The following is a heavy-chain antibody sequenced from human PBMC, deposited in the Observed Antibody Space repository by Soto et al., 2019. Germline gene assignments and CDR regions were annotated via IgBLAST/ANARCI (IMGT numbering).Heavy chain of an antibody. Sequence: PSETLSLTCTVSGGSISSGGYYWSWVRQHPGKGLEWIGYIYYSGSTYYNPSLKSRVTISVDTSKSQFSLKLSSVTAADTAVYYCARDNGAAGKFDYWGQGTLVTVSS. CDR2: IYYSGST. J-gene: IGHJ4*02. D-gene: IGHD6-13*01. CDR1: GGSISSGGYY. V-gene: IGHV4-31*03. CDR3: ARDNGAAGKFDY.